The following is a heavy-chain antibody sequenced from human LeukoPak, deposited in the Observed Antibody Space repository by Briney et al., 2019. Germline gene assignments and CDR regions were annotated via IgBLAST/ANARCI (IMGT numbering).Heavy chain of an antibody. CDR1: GFTFSSYA. CDR2: ISGSGGST. CDR3: AKDSTVVTPSYWYFDL. J-gene: IGHJ2*01. Sequence: PGGSLRLSCAASGFTFSSYAMSWVRQAPGKGLEWVSAISGSGGSTYYADSVKGRFTISRDNSKNTLYLQMNSLRAEDTAVYYCAKDSTVVTPSYWYFDLWGRGTLVTVSS. D-gene: IGHD4-23*01. V-gene: IGHV3-23*01.